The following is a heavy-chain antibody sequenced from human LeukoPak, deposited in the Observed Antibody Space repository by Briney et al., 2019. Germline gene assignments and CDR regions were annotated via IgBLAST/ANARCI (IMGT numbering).Heavy chain of an antibody. V-gene: IGHV1-46*01. D-gene: IGHD3-10*01. Sequence: WASVKVSCKASGYTFTNYFMHWVRQAPGQGLEWMGIINPSGGSTSNAQKFQGRVAMTRDTSTSTVYMELSSLRSEDTAVYYCARVQILLWFGELLEDYGMDVWGQGTTVTVSS. J-gene: IGHJ6*02. CDR1: GYTFTNYF. CDR2: INPSGGST. CDR3: ARVQILLWFGELLEDYGMDV.